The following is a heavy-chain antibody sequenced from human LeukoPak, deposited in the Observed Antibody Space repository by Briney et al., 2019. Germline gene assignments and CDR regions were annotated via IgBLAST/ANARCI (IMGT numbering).Heavy chain of an antibody. CDR2: MNPNSGNT. V-gene: IGHV1-8*01. J-gene: IGHJ6*02. CDR1: GYTFTSYD. Sequence: ASVKVSCKASGYTFTSYDINWVRQATGQGLEWMGWMNPNSGNTGYAQKFQGRVTMTRNTSISTAYMELSSLRSEDTAVYYCARDYSGYDFGGMDVWGQGTTVTVSS. D-gene: IGHD5-12*01. CDR3: ARDYSGYDFGGMDV.